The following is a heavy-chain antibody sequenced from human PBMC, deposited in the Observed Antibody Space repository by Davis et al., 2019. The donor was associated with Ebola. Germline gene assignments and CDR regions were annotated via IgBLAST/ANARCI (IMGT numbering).Heavy chain of an antibody. CDR2: FDPEDGET. CDR3: ATGTREGDAFDI. CDR1: GYTLTEFS. D-gene: IGHD1-1*01. J-gene: IGHJ3*02. Sequence: AASVKVSCKVSGYTLTEFSTHWVRQAPGKGLEWMGGFDPEDGETIYAQKFQGRVTMTEDTSTDTAYMELSSLRSEDTAVYCCATGTREGDAFDIWGQGTMVTVSS. V-gene: IGHV1-24*01.